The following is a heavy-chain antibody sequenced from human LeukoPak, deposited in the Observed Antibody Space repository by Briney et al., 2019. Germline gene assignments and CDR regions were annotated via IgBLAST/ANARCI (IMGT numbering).Heavy chain of an antibody. D-gene: IGHD6-13*01. J-gene: IGHJ4*02. V-gene: IGHV3-48*04. CDR3: ARREQLYCLDY. CDR2: ISSSSSTI. CDR1: GSTFSIYC. Sequence: LAGRCLCLSCPPSGSTFSIYCMRCVRQPPRRWRGWVSYISSSSSTIYYADSVKGRFTISRDNAKNSLYLQMNSLRAEDTALYYCARREQLYCLDYWGQGTLVTVSS.